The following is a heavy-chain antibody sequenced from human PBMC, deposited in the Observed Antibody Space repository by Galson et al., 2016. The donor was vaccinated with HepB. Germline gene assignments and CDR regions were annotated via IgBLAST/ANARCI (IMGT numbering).Heavy chain of an antibody. J-gene: IGHJ4*02. Sequence: SETLSLTCTVSGGSISISSHYWGWIRQPPGKGLDWIGTIYYSGSTYYNPSLKSRVTISVDTSKNQFSLKLRSVTAADTAVYYCARRRRQWLAHIDYWGQGIQVTVSS. CDR3: ARRRRQWLAHIDY. V-gene: IGHV4-39*01. CDR2: IYYSGST. CDR1: GGSISISSHY. D-gene: IGHD6-19*01.